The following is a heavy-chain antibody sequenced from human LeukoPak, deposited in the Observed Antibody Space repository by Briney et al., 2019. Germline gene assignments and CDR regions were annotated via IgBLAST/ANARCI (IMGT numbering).Heavy chain of an antibody. CDR1: GGSFSGYY. Sequence: PSETLSLTCAVFGGSFSGYYWSWIRQSPEKGLEWIGEMSHTGATNYNPSLKSRVTVSVDTSKKQFSLNLRSVTAADTAVYYCARVVNYYDSSGYWYYFDYWGQGTLVTVSS. D-gene: IGHD3-22*01. CDR2: MSHTGAT. CDR3: ARVVNYYDSSGYWYYFDY. V-gene: IGHV4-34*01. J-gene: IGHJ4*02.